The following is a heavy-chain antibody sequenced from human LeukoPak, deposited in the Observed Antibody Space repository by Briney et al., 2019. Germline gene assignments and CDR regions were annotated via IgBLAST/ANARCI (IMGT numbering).Heavy chain of an antibody. CDR2: IKEDGSAT. D-gene: IGHD1-1*01. V-gene: IGHV3-7*04. J-gene: IGHJ4*02. CDR3: ARDSPGYLAYDS. Sequence: GGSLRLSCAASGFTFSTYWMTWVRQAPGKGPEWVANIKEDGSATYYVDSVKGRFTISRDNAKKSLYLQMDSLRAEDTAVYYCARDSPGYLAYDSWGQGTLVTVSS. CDR1: GFTFSTYW.